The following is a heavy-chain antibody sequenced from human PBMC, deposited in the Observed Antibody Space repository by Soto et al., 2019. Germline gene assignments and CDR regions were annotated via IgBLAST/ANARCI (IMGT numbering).Heavy chain of an antibody. D-gene: IGHD6-6*01. CDR3: ARASSSSSAADY. J-gene: IGHJ4*02. CDR1: GESISSGGYY. CDR2: IYDSESA. Sequence: SETLSLTCAVSGESISSGGYYWSWIRHHPGKGLEWIGYIYDSESAYYNPSLKSRVTISMDTSKNHFAMRLSSVTGADTAVYYCARASSSSSAADYWGQGTLVTVSS. V-gene: IGHV4-31*11.